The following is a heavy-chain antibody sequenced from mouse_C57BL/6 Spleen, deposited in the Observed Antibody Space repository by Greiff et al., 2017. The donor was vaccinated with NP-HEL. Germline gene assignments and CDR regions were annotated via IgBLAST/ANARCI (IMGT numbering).Heavy chain of an antibody. CDR3: TIGTTVVARYFDV. CDR1: GFNIKDDY. Sequence: EVKLVESGAELVRPGASVKLSCTASGFNIKDDYMHWVKQRPEQGLEWIGWIDPENGDTEYASKFQGKATITADTSSNTAYLQLSSLTSEDTAVYYCTIGTTVVARYFDVWGTGTTVTVSS. V-gene: IGHV14-4*01. D-gene: IGHD1-1*01. J-gene: IGHJ1*03. CDR2: IDPENGDT.